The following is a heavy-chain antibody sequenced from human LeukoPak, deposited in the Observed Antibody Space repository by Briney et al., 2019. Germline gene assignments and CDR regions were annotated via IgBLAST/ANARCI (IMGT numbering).Heavy chain of an antibody. Sequence: SGPTLVLPTQPLTLTCTFSGFSLSTNAVGVGWIRQPPGKALEWLALIYWNGDQRYTPSLQSRLSITKDTSKNQVVLTMTNMDPVDTATYYCAHKRNWVFVYWGQGTLVTVSS. V-gene: IGHV2-5*01. D-gene: IGHD7-27*01. CDR3: AHKRNWVFVY. CDR1: GFSLSTNAVG. J-gene: IGHJ4*02. CDR2: IYWNGDQ.